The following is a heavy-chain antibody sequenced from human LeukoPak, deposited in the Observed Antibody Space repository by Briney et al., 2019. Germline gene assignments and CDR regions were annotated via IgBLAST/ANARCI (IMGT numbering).Heavy chain of an antibody. V-gene: IGHV3-30*18. CDR3: AKRHSGSSEY. CDR2: ISYDGSNK. J-gene: IGHJ4*02. Sequence: GGSLRLSCAASGFTFSSYGMHWVRQAPGKGLEWVAVISYDGSNKYYADSVKGRFTISRDNSKNTLYLQMNSLRAEDTAVYYCAKRHSGSSEYWGQGTLVTVSS. D-gene: IGHD1-26*01. CDR1: GFTFSSYG.